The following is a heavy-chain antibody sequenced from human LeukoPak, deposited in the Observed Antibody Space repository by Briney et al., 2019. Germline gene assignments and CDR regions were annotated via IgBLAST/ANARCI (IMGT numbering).Heavy chain of an antibody. CDR3: AKDPYQLYYKRPNWFDP. CDR2: ISGSGGST. CDR1: GFTFSSDA. J-gene: IGHJ5*02. V-gene: IGHV3-23*01. Sequence: PGRSLRLSCAASGFTFSSDAMSWVRQAPRKGLEWVSAISGSGGSTYYADSVKGRFTISRDNSKNTLYLQMNSLGAEDTAVYYCAKDPYQLYYKRPNWFDPWGQGTLVTVSS. D-gene: IGHD3-22*01.